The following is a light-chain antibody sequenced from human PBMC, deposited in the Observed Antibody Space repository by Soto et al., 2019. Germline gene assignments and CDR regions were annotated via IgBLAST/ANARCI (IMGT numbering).Light chain of an antibody. CDR3: QQTYSTPIT. J-gene: IGKJ5*01. CDR2: GAS. V-gene: IGKV1-39*01. CDR1: QIIVTH. Sequence: DVLVTQSPSSLSASVGDRVTITCRASQIIVTHLSWYQQRPGKAPTLLIYGASTLQRGVPSRFSGSGSGTDFTLTISNLQPEDSATYYCQQTYSTPITFCRGTRLEIK.